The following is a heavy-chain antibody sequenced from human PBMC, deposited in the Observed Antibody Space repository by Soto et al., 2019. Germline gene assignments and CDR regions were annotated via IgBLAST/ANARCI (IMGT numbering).Heavy chain of an antibody. CDR1: GFTFSSYS. CDR3: ARDTQVAGTVTTGSDYFDY. J-gene: IGHJ4*02. Sequence: EVQLVESGGGLVQPGGSLRLSCAASGFTFSSYSMNWVRQAPGKGLEWVSYISSSSSTINYADSVKGRFTISRDNAKNSLYLQMNSLRAEDTAVYYCARDTQVAGTVTTGSDYFDYWGQGTLVTVSS. CDR2: ISSSSSTI. D-gene: IGHD4-17*01. V-gene: IGHV3-48*01.